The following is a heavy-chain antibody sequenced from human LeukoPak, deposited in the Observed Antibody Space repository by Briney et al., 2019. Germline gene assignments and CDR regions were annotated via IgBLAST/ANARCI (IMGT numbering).Heavy chain of an antibody. Sequence: GGSLRLSCTASGFTFGDYAMSWVRQAPGKGLEWVAVIWYDGSNKYYADSVKGRFTISRDNSKNTLYLQMNSLRAEDTAVYYCARDSTIFGVVMRWFDPWGQGTLVTVSS. CDR3: ARDSTIFGVVMRWFDP. V-gene: IGHV3-33*01. CDR1: GFTFGDYA. D-gene: IGHD3-3*01. J-gene: IGHJ5*02. CDR2: IWYDGSNK.